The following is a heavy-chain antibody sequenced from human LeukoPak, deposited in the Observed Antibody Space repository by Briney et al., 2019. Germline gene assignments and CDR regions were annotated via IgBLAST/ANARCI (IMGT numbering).Heavy chain of an antibody. CDR1: GYTFSSYA. J-gene: IGHJ3*02. D-gene: IGHD2/OR15-2a*01. CDR2: IIPIFGTA. Sequence: SVKVSYKASGYTFSSYAISWVRQAPGQGLEWMGGIIPIFGTANYAQKFQGRVTITTDESTSTAYMELSSLRSEDTAVYYCARDDKNTFDIWGQGTMVTVSS. V-gene: IGHV1-69*05. CDR3: ARDDKNTFDI.